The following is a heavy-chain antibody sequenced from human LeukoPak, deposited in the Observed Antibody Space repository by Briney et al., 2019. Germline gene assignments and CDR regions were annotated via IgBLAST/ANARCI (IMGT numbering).Heavy chain of an antibody. V-gene: IGHV3-7*01. D-gene: IGHD2-8*01. CDR2: IKQDGSEK. J-gene: IGHJ4*02. CDR1: GFTFSTNW. CDR3: AKAGNGFGY. Sequence: GGSLRLSCAASGFTFSTNWMSWVRQAPGKGLGWVANIKQDGSEKNYVDSVKGRFTISGDNAKSSLYLQMNSLRVEDTAVYYCAKAGNGFGYWGQGALVTVSS.